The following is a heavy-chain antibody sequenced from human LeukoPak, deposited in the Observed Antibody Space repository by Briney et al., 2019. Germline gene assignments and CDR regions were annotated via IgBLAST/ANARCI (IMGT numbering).Heavy chain of an antibody. D-gene: IGHD2-2*01. J-gene: IGHJ4*02. CDR1: GGTFSSYT. V-gene: IGHV1-69*04. CDR2: IIPILGIA. Sequence: ASVKVSCKASGGTFSSYTISWVRQAPGQGREWMGRIIPILGIANYEQKFQGRVTITADESTSTAYMELSSLRSEDTAVYYCARDPLTYCSSTSCHPDWGQGTLVTVSS. CDR3: ARDPLTYCSSTSCHPD.